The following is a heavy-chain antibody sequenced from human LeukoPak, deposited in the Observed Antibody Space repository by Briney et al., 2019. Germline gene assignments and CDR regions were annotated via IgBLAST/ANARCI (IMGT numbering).Heavy chain of an antibody. D-gene: IGHD6-19*01. Sequence: GGSLRLSCAASGSTVSSNYMSWVRQAPGKGLEWVSVIYSGGSTYYADSVKGRFTISRDNSKNTLYLQMNSLRAEDTAVYYCARGGSGWYYFDYWGQGTLVTVSS. CDR2: IYSGGST. V-gene: IGHV3-53*01. CDR1: GSTVSSNY. J-gene: IGHJ4*02. CDR3: ARGGSGWYYFDY.